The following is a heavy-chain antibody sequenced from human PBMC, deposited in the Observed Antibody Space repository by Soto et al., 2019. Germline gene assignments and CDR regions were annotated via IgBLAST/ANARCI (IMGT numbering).Heavy chain of an antibody. CDR2: ITPIFGTA. CDR1: GGTFSRYT. CDR3: ARGWGYDSDTYYYAY. V-gene: IGHV1-69*13. Sequence: SVKVSCKASGGTFSRYTISWVRQAPGQGLEWMGGITPIFGTANYAQKFQGRVTITADESTSTAYMELSCLRSEDTAVYYCARGWGYDSDTYYYAYWGQGTLVTVSS. D-gene: IGHD3-22*01. J-gene: IGHJ4*02.